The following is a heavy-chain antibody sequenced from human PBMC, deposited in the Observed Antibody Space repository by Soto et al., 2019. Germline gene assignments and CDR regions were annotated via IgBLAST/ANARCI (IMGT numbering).Heavy chain of an antibody. J-gene: IGHJ4*02. CDR3: ARGAESSSMYGLNFDY. Sequence: EVQLEESGGGLVQPGGSLRLSCEASGFTFSSYWMNWVRQAPGKGLEWVASIKYDGSETLYVDSVKGRCTTFRDDTKKSLHLQINSLRAEDTAVYYCARGAESSSMYGLNFDYWGQGAVVTVSS. V-gene: IGHV3-7*05. CDR1: GFTFSSYW. D-gene: IGHD2-2*01. CDR2: IKYDGSET.